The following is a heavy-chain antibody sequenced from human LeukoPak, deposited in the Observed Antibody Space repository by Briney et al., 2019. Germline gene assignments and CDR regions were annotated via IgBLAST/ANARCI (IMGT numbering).Heavy chain of an antibody. V-gene: IGHV3-7*03. CDR2: IKQDGSER. CDR1: GFTFSSYL. CDR3: ATGAGCGY. Sequence: GGSLRLSCAASGFTFSSYLMTSVRQAPGRGLEWVANIKQDGSERNYVDSVKGRFTISRDNAKNSLYLQMNTLRDEDTAVYYCATGAGCGYWGQGTLVTVSS. D-gene: IGHD6-19*01. J-gene: IGHJ4*02.